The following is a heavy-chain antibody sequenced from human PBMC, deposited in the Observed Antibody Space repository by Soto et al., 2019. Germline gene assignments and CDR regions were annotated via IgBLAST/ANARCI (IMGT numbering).Heavy chain of an antibody. Sequence: EVQLVESGGGLVQPGGSLRLSCAASGFTVSSNYMSWVRQAPGKGLEWVSVIYSGGSTYYADSVKGRFTISRDNSKNTLYLQMNSLRAEDTAVYYCARDLNTVTLGMDVWGQGTTVTVSS. CDR2: IYSGGST. D-gene: IGHD4-17*01. J-gene: IGHJ6*02. CDR1: GFTVSSNY. V-gene: IGHV3-66*01. CDR3: ARDLNTVTLGMDV.